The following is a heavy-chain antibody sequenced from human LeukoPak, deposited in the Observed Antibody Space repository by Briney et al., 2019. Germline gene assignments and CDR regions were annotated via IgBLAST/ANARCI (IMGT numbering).Heavy chain of an antibody. CDR1: GFTFSSYA. J-gene: IGHJ4*02. Sequence: GGSLRLSCAASGFTFSSYAMSWVRQAPGKGLEWVSYISSSSSYTNYADSVKGRFTISRDNAKNSLYLQMNSLRAEDTAVYYCARGGVLLWFGVDYWGQGTLVTVSS. CDR2: ISSSSSYT. V-gene: IGHV3-11*03. CDR3: ARGGVLLWFGVDY. D-gene: IGHD3-10*01.